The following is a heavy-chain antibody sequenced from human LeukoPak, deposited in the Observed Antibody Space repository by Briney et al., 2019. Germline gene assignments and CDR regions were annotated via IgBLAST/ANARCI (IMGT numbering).Heavy chain of an antibody. CDR3: TTPSGWDDAFDI. V-gene: IGHV3-15*01. CDR1: GFTFSNAW. CDR2: IKSITDGGTT. Sequence: GGSLRLSCAASGFTFSNAWMSWVRQAPGKGLEWVGRIKSITDGGTTDYAAPVKGRFTISRDDSKNTLYLQMNSLKTEDTAVYYCTTPSGWDDAFDIWGQGTMVTVSS. D-gene: IGHD6-19*01. J-gene: IGHJ3*02.